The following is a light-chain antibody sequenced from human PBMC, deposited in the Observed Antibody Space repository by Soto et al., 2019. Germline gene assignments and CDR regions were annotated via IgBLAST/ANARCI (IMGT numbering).Light chain of an antibody. CDR2: AAS. CDR3: AQLNSYPFT. CDR1: QIISTF. Sequence: DIQMTQSPSSLSASVVDRVTITFRASQIISTFLNWYQQKPGKAPNLLIYAASSLQSGVPSRFSGSGSGTEFTLTISSLQPEDFATYYCAQLNSYPFTFGQGTRLEIK. V-gene: IGKV1-17*01. J-gene: IGKJ5*01.